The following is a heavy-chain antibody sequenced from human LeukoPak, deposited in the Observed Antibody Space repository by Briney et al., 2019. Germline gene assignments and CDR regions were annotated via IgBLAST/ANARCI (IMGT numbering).Heavy chain of an antibody. CDR3: ARLGQQLGWFDP. Sequence: SETLSLTCTVSGGSISSYYWSWIRQPPGKGLEWIGYIYYSGSTNYNPSLKSRVTISVDTSKNQFSLKLSSVTAADTAVYYCARLGQQLGWFDPWGQGTLVTVSS. V-gene: IGHV4-59*01. D-gene: IGHD6-13*01. J-gene: IGHJ5*02. CDR1: GGSISSYY. CDR2: IYYSGST.